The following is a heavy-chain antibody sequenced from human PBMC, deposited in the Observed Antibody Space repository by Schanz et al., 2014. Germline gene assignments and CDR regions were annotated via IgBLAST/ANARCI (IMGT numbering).Heavy chain of an antibody. CDR2: FIPILDVG. Sequence: QVQLVQSAPEVKKPGSSVPVSCQAFGDTFSQYTIMWVRQVPGQGLERVGRFIPILDVGNYAEQFQGRGPFTADKSTSTAYMELSSLKSEDTAVYDRARDPLGTSPWGQGTLVNVSS. CDR3: ARDPLGTSP. J-gene: IGHJ5*02. D-gene: IGHD5-12*01. V-gene: IGHV1-69*08. CDR1: GDTFSQYT.